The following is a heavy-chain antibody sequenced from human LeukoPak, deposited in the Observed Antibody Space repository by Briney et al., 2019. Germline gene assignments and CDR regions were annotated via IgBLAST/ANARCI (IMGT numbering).Heavy chain of an antibody. D-gene: IGHD1-1*01. Sequence: GGSLRLSCAASGFSFRSYSMDWVRQAPGKGLEWVSSITGSSSYISYADSVEGRFTISRDNAENSLFLQMNSLGPEDTAVYFCARDRLEGGETFDSWGQGTLVTVSS. V-gene: IGHV3-21*01. CDR1: GFSFRSYS. CDR3: ARDRLEGGETFDS. CDR2: ITGSSSYI. J-gene: IGHJ4*02.